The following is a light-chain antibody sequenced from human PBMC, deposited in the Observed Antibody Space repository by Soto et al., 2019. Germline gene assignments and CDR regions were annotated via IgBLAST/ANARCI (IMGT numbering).Light chain of an antibody. V-gene: IGKV2-24*01. J-gene: IGKJ2*01. CDR1: QSLLHSDGETY. CDR3: MLTTTYPPHT. CDR2: KIS. Sequence: DIVLTQTPLSSPVTLGQPASISCRSSQSLLHSDGETYLSWLQQRPGQPPRLLIYKISNRYSGVLDRFSSSRARTDLKLKISRVETEDVGIYYCMLTTTYPPHTFRKSNKLAIK.